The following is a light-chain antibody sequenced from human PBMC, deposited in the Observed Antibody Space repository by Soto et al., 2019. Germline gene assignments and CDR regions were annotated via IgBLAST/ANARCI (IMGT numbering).Light chain of an antibody. J-gene: IGKJ2*03. CDR1: QSVSSTY. V-gene: IGKV3-20*01. CDR3: QQYGGSPLYR. Sequence: ESVLTQSPGTLSLSPGESATLSCRASQSVSSTYLAWYQQKSGQAPRLLIYAASTRAAGIPDRFSGSRSATDFTLTISRLEPEDFAAYYCQQYGGSPLYRFDQGTRLEIK. CDR2: AAS.